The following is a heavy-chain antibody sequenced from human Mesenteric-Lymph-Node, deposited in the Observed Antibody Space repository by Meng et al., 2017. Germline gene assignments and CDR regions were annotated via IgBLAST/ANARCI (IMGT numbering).Heavy chain of an antibody. CDR1: GGSISSGGYY. J-gene: IGHJ4*02. CDR3: ARVYRGDSSGYYIDY. Sequence: LRLSCTVSGGSISSGGYYWSWIRQHPGKGLEWIGYIYYSGSTYYNPSLKSRVTISVDTSKNQFSLKLSSVTAADTAVYYCARVYRGDSSGYYIDYWGQGTLVTGSS. CDR2: IYYSGST. V-gene: IGHV4-31*03. D-gene: IGHD3-22*01.